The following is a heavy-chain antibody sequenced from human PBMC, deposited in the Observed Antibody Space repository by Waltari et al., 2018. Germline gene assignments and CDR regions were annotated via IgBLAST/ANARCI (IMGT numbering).Heavy chain of an antibody. CDR2: INPNSGGT. CDR3: ARLAKPLVVAALLGWFDP. Sequence: QVQLVQSGAEVKKPGASVKVSCKASGYTFTGYYMHWVRQAPGQGLEWMGRINPNSGGTNYAQKFQGRVTMTRDTSISTAYMELSRLRSDDTAVYYCARLAKPLVVAALLGWFDPWGQGTLVTVSS. CDR1: GYTFTGYY. D-gene: IGHD2-15*01. V-gene: IGHV1-2*06. J-gene: IGHJ5*02.